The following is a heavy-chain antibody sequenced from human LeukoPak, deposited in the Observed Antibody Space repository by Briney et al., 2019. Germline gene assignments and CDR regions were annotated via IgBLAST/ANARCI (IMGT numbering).Heavy chain of an antibody. CDR3: ARDILGGYDQEFDY. CDR1: GYTFTDYH. D-gene: IGHD5-12*01. J-gene: IGHJ4*02. Sequence: ASVKVSCKASGYTFTDYHMHWVRQAPGQGLEWMGWINPNSGATNYAQKFQGRVTMTRDTSISTAYMELSRLRSGDTAVYYCARDILGGYDQEFDYWGQGTLVTVSS. V-gene: IGHV1-2*02. CDR2: INPNSGAT.